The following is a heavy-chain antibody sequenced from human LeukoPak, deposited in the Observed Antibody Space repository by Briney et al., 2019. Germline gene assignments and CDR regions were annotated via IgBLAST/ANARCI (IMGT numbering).Heavy chain of an antibody. V-gene: IGHV4-59*01. CDR1: GDSISPYY. J-gene: IGHJ4*02. CDR2: VFYTGST. D-gene: IGHD1-26*01. Sequence: PSETLSLTCTVSGDSISPYYWSWIQQPPGGGLEWIGYVFYTGSTNYNPSLKSRVTISVDTSRNQFSLKLTSVTAADTAVYYCARTRSGYSTLGYWGQGTLVTVSS. CDR3: ARTRSGYSTLGY.